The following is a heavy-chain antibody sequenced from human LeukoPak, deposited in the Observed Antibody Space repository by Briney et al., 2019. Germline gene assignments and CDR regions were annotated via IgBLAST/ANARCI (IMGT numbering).Heavy chain of an antibody. CDR3: ARDVGITVADSFDP. J-gene: IGHJ5*02. V-gene: IGHV1-18*01. Sequence: ASVKVSCKASGYTFTSYGISWVRQAPGQGLEWMGWISGYNGNTNYAQNLQGRVTMTTDTSTSTVYMEVRGLRSDDTAMYYCARDVGITVADSFDPWGQGTLVTVSS. CDR2: ISGYNGNT. CDR1: GYTFTSYG. D-gene: IGHD6-13*01.